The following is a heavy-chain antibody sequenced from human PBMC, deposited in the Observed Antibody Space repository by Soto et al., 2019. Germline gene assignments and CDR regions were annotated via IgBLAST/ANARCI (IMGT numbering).Heavy chain of an antibody. V-gene: IGHV3-30*04. CDR2: ISHDGRIK. CDR1: EFTFNRHA. J-gene: IGHJ4*02. CDR3: ARVSGHVYATLHGPFDY. D-gene: IGHD2-8*01. Sequence: QVQLVESGGGVVQPGGSLRLSCAASEFTFNRHAMHWVRQAPGKGLEWVAVISHDGRIKYYADSVKGRFTISRDNSMNTLDLQMNSLRAEDTAIYFCARVSGHVYATLHGPFDYWGQGTLVTVSS.